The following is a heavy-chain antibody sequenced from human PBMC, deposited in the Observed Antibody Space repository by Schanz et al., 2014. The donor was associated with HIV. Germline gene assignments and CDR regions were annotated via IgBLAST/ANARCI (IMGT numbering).Heavy chain of an antibody. CDR3: VKGERIGYRIEVTGPTFDY. Sequence: QVRLVESGGGVVRPGRSLRLSCVASGFTFDSYGMHWVRQAPGKGLEWVAVISYDGRNKYFGHSVKGRFTISRDNSKNTLYLQVKSLRAEDTAVYYCVKGERIGYRIEVTGPTFDYWGQGTLVTVSS. CDR1: GFTFDSYG. J-gene: IGHJ4*02. D-gene: IGHD3-22*01. CDR2: ISYDGRNK. V-gene: IGHV3-30*18.